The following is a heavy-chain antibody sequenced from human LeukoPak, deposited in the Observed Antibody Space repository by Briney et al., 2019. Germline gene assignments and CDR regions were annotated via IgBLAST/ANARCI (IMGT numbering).Heavy chain of an antibody. CDR2: IYSGGGT. CDR3: AKESSYSGGSCIDF. D-gene: IGHD2-15*01. CDR1: GFSVSNNY. J-gene: IGHJ4*02. V-gene: IGHV3-53*01. Sequence: GGSLRLSCAASGFSVSNNYMTWVRQAPGKGLEWVSVIYSGGGTYYADSVKGRFTISRDNSKNMLYLQMDSLRAEDTAVYYCAKESSYSGGSCIDFWGQGTLVTVSS.